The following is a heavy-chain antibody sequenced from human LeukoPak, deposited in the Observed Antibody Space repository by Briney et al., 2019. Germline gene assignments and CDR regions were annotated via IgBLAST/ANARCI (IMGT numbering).Heavy chain of an antibody. Sequence: ASVKVSCKASGYTFTGYYLHWVRQAPGQGLEWMGWIKPNSGGTNYAQKFQGRVTMTGDTSISTAYMELSRLSSDDTAIYYCAGRPDTAIVPIFDYWGQGTLVTVSS. CDR3: AGRPDTAIVPIFDY. CDR1: GYTFTGYY. V-gene: IGHV1-2*02. D-gene: IGHD5-18*01. CDR2: IKPNSGGT. J-gene: IGHJ4*02.